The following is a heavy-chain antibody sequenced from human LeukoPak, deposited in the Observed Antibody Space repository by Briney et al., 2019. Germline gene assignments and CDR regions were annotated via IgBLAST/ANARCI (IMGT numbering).Heavy chain of an antibody. D-gene: IGHD1-20*01. V-gene: IGHV3-23*01. CDR1: GFTFSSYA. Sequence: TGGSLRLSCAASGFTFSSYAMSWVRQAPGKGLEWVSPISGSGGSTHYADSVKGRFTIPRDNSKNTLYLQMNSLRDGGTAVYYCAKDLSITPKPLYFDYWGQGTLVTVSS. J-gene: IGHJ4*02. CDR3: AKDLSITPKPLYFDY. CDR2: ISGSGGST.